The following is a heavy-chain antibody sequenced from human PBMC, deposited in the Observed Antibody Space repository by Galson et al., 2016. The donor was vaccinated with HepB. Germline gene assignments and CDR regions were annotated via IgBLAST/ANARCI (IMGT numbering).Heavy chain of an antibody. J-gene: IGHJ4*02. CDR1: GGSISSYY. D-gene: IGHD3-10*01. CDR3: AREKVGSGSYNM. V-gene: IGHV4-59*01. CDR2: MYYSGST. Sequence: SETLSLTCNVSGGSISSYYWSWIRQPPGKGLESIGYMYYSGSTNYNPSLKSRVTMSVDTSKNQFSLNLSSVTAADTAVYYCAREKVGSGSYNMWGQGTLVIVSS.